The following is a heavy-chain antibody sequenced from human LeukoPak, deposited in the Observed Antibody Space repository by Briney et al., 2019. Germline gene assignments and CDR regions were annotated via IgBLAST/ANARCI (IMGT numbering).Heavy chain of an antibody. CDR3: AKDLRYCTNGVCLEYFDY. CDR2: ISGDGGST. CDR1: GFTFDDYA. J-gene: IGHJ4*02. D-gene: IGHD2-8*01. Sequence: GGSLRLSYAASGFTFDDYAMHWVRQAPGKGLEWVSLISGDGGSTYYADSVKGRFTISRDNSKNSLYLQMNSLRTEDTALYYCAKDLRYCTNGVCLEYFDYWGQGTLVTVSS. V-gene: IGHV3-43*02.